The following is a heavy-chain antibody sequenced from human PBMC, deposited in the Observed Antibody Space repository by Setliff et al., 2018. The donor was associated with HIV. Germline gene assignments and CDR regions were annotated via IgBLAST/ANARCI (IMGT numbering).Heavy chain of an antibody. J-gene: IGHJ3*02. V-gene: IGHV3-23*01. CDR1: GFTFSSYA. CDR3: AREGFLDAFDI. D-gene: IGHD3-10*01. Sequence: GGSLRLSCVGSGFTFSSYAMSWVRQAPGKGLEWVSAISGSGSSTHYADSVKGRFTISRDNSKTRLNLRMNSLRAEDTAVYYCAREGFLDAFDIWGQGTMVTVSS. CDR2: ISGSGSST.